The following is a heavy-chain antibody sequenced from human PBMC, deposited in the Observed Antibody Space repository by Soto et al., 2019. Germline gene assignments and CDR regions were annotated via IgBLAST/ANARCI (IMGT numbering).Heavy chain of an antibody. CDR3: ARSLYSGSYTNWFDP. CDR1: GGSVSSGSYY. CDR2: IYYSGST. J-gene: IGHJ5*02. V-gene: IGHV4-61*01. D-gene: IGHD1-26*01. Sequence: SETLSLTCTVSGGSVSSGSYYWSWIRQPPGKGLEWIGYIYYSGSTNYSPSLKSRVTISVDTSKKQFSLKLSSVTAADTAVYYCARSLYSGSYTNWFDPWGQGTLVTVSS.